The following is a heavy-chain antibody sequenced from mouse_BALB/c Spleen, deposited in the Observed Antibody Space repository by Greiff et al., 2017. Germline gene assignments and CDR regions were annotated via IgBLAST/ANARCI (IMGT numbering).Heavy chain of an antibody. CDR2: IDPFNGGT. V-gene: IGHV1S135*01. Sequence: LKQSGPELMKPGASVKISCKASGYSFTSYYMHWVKQSHGKSLEWIGYIDPFNGGTSYNQKFKGKATLTVDKSSSTAYMHLSSLTSEDSAVYYCARPYGSSFDYWGQGTTLTVSS. D-gene: IGHD1-1*01. J-gene: IGHJ2*01. CDR3: ARPYGSSFDY. CDR1: GYSFTSYY.